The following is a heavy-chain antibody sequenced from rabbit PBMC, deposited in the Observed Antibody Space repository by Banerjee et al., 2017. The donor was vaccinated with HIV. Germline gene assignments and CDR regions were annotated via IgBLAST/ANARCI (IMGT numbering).Heavy chain of an antibody. CDR1: GFDFSSYG. J-gene: IGHJ4*01. V-gene: IGHV1S28*01. CDR3: ARDGGRSVYTQYYFNL. D-gene: IGHD8-1*01. CDR2: ITYGGSA. Sequence: QSLEESGGGLVQPEGSLALTCKASGFDFSSYGVSWVRQAPGKGLEWIGYITYGGSAYYASWVKGRFTISRDNAQNTVSLQLNSLTAADTATYFCARDGGRSVYTQYYFNLWGPGTLVTVS.